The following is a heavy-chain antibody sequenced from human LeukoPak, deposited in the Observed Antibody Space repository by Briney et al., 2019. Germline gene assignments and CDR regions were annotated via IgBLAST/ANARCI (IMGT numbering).Heavy chain of an antibody. CDR2: IYYSGST. D-gene: IGHD4-17*01. CDR3: ARVLRSFDSDAFDI. V-gene: IGHV4-31*03. CDR1: GGSISSGGYY. Sequence: PSETLSLTCTVSGGSISSGGYYWSWIRQHPGKGLEWIGYIYYSGSTYYNPSLKSRVTISVDTSKNQFPLKLSSVTAADTAVYYCARVLRSFDSDAFDIWGQGTMVTVSS. J-gene: IGHJ3*02.